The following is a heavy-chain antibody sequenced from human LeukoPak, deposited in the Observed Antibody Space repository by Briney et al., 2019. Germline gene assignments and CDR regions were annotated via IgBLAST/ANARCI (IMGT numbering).Heavy chain of an antibody. Sequence: QPGGSLRLSYAASGFTLSNSGMYWVRQAPGKGLEWVANINQDESEIYYVGSVKGRFTISRDNAKNSLSLQMNSLRVEDTAVYYCASGDNFDYWGQGTLVTVSS. D-gene: IGHD3-10*01. J-gene: IGHJ4*02. CDR1: GFTLSNSG. CDR2: INQDESEI. V-gene: IGHV3-7*01. CDR3: ASGDNFDY.